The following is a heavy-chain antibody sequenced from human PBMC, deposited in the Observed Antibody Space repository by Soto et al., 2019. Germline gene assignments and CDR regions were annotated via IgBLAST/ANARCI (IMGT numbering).Heavy chain of an antibody. CDR3: ARDRTLWFGELFAYYYGMDV. D-gene: IGHD3-10*01. CDR2: INSDGSST. J-gene: IGHJ6*02. V-gene: IGHV3-74*01. CDR1: GFTFSSYW. Sequence: PGGSLRLSCAASGFTFSSYWMHWVRQAPGKGLVWVSRINSDGSSTSYADSVKGRFTISRDNAKNTLYLQMNSLGAEDTAVYYCARDRTLWFGELFAYYYGMDVWGQGTTVT.